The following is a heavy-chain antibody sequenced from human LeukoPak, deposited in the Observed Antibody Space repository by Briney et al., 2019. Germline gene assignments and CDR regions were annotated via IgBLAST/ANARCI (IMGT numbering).Heavy chain of an antibody. Sequence: ASVKVSCKASGGTFSSYAISWVRQAPGQGLEWMGRIIPIFGTANYAQKFQSRVTITTDESTSTAYMELSSLRSEDTAVYYCAREGLVVVHLDYWGQGTLVTVSS. CDR3: AREGLVVVHLDY. D-gene: IGHD3-22*01. CDR1: GGTFSSYA. CDR2: IIPIFGTA. V-gene: IGHV1-69*05. J-gene: IGHJ4*02.